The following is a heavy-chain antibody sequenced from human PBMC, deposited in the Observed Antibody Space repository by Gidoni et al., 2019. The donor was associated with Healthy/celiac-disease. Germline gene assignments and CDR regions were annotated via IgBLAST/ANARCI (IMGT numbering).Heavy chain of an antibody. D-gene: IGHD6-19*01. J-gene: IGHJ4*02. CDR3: TGYSSGWPRIL. Sequence: VKGRFTISRDNAKNSLYLQMNSLRAEDTAVYYCTGYSSGWPRILWGQGTLVTVSS. V-gene: IGHV3-11*01.